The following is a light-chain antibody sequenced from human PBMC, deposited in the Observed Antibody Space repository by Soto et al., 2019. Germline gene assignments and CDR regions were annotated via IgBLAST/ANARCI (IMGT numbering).Light chain of an antibody. V-gene: IGLV2-14*01. Sequence: QSALTQPASVSASPGQSITISCTGTSSDVGGYNSVSWYQHHPGKAPKLMIYEVSNRPSGVSDRFSGSKSGSTASLTISGLQAEDEADYYCSSYTTNTGLEYVFGTGTKVTVL. CDR3: SSYTTNTGLEYV. CDR1: SSDVGGYNS. CDR2: EVS. J-gene: IGLJ1*01.